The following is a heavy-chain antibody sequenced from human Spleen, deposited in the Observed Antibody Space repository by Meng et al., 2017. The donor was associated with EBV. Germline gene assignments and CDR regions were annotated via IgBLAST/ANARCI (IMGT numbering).Heavy chain of an antibody. CDR2: IYQSGSA. J-gene: IGHJ5*02. D-gene: IGHD4-17*01. CDR3: ARGGGYGDYEGWFDP. CDR1: CGSINNGGYS. V-gene: IGHV4-30-2*01. Sequence: DSCPGQVNHSDTPSPPCHVSCGSINNGGYSWSWIRQPPGKGLDWIGYIYQSGSAYYNPSLKSRVTMSVDMSKNQFSLKLSSVTAADTAVYYCARGGGYGDYEGWFDPWGQGTLVTVSS.